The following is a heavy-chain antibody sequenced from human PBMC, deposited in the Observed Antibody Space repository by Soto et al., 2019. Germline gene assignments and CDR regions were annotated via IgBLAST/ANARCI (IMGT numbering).Heavy chain of an antibody. D-gene: IGHD5-18*01. CDR1: GGTFSSYA. CDR2: IIPIFGTA. Sequence: GASVKVSCKASGGTFSSYAISWVRQAPGQGLEWMGGIIPIFGTANYAQKFQGRVTITADKSTSTAYMELSSLRSEDTAVYYCARSGYSYGPPWHGMDVWGQGTTVTVSS. V-gene: IGHV1-69*06. CDR3: ARSGYSYGPPWHGMDV. J-gene: IGHJ6*02.